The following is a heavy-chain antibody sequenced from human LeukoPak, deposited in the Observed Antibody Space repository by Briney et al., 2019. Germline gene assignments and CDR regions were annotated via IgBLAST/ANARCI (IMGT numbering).Heavy chain of an antibody. J-gene: IGHJ4*02. CDR2: IIPIFGTA. Sequence: GASVKVSCKASGGTFSSYAISWVRQAPGQGLEWMGGIIPIFGTANYAQKFQGRVTITADESTSTAYMELRSPRSDDTAVYYCAREVEVMYSGYDYSSGSHGDYFDYWGQGTLVTVSS. D-gene: IGHD5-12*01. V-gene: IGHV1-69*13. CDR1: GGTFSSYA. CDR3: AREVEVMYSGYDYSSGSHGDYFDY.